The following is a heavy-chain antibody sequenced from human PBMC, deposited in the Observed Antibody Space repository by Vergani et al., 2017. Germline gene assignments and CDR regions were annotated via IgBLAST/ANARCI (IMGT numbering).Heavy chain of an antibody. J-gene: IGHJ5*02. Sequence: QLQLQESGPGLVKPSETLSLTCTVSGGSISSSSYYWGWIRQPPGKGLEWIGSIYYSGSTYYNPSLKSRVTISVATSKNQFSLKLSSVTAADTAVYYCARLPGYYDSSGYYPWGQGTLVTVSS. CDR3: ARLPGYYDSSGYYP. D-gene: IGHD3-22*01. CDR2: IYYSGST. CDR1: GGSISSSSYY. V-gene: IGHV4-39*01.